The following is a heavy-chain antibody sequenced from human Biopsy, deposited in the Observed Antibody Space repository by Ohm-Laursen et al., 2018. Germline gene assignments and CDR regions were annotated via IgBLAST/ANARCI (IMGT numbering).Heavy chain of an antibody. CDR2: IRPRSGCT. J-gene: IGHJ3*01. CDR3: ARDIMNPIGGLVARSDVFDV. Sequence: ASVQFSCKASGYTFTDYSLHCVRQAPGQGPEWLGWIRPRSGCTNYAQKVQGRVTMIRDMSATTGYMELSSLRSDDTAVYYCARDIMNPIGGLVARSDVFDVWGQGTMVTVSS. D-gene: IGHD3-16*02. V-gene: IGHV1-2*02. CDR1: GYTFTDYS.